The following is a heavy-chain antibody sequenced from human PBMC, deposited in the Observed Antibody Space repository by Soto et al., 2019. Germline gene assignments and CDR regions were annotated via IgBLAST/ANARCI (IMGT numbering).Heavy chain of an antibody. CDR1: GGTFSSYA. V-gene: IGHV1-69*13. CDR2: IIPIFGTA. CDR3: ARAPIKIVVVPAVNYYGMDV. D-gene: IGHD2-2*01. Sequence: GASVKVSCKASGGTFSSYAISWVRQAPGQGLEWMGGIIPIFGTANYAQKFQGRVTITADESTSTAYMELSSLRSEDTAVYYCARAPIKIVVVPAVNYYGMDVWGQGTTVTVSS. J-gene: IGHJ6*02.